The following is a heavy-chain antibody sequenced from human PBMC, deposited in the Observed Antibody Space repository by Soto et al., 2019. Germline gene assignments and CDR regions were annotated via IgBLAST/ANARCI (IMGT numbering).Heavy chain of an antibody. J-gene: IGHJ4*02. Sequence: EVQLVESGGGLVQPGGSLRLSCAASGFTFSSYWMSWVRQAPGKGLDWVANIKQDGSEKYYVDSVKGRFTISRDNAKNPLYLQRDSLRNEDRGVYYWGRQRGGIIITFGGVIATPFDYWGQGTLVTVSS. D-gene: IGHD3-16*02. CDR2: IKQDGSEK. CDR1: GFTFSSYW. CDR3: GRQRGGIIITFGGVIATPFDY. V-gene: IGHV3-7*05.